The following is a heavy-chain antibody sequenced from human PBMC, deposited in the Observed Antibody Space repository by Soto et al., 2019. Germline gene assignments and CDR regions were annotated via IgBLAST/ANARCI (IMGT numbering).Heavy chain of an antibody. Sequence: KTSETLSLTCTVSGGSISSGGYSWSWIRQSPEKGLEWIGCIYPTGTTYYHPSLKSRVTISVDTSRNQFSLNLTSVTAADKAVYYCARGGGYDSFDFWGQGIQVTVSS. CDR1: GGSISSGGYS. J-gene: IGHJ4*02. D-gene: IGHD2-15*01. V-gene: IGHV4-30-2*06. CDR3: ARGGGYDSFDF. CDR2: IYPTGTT.